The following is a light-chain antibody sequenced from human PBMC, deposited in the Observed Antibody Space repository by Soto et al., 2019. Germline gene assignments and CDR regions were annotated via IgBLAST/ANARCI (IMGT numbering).Light chain of an antibody. Sequence: DIQMTQSPSTLSASVGARVTITCRASESISGWLAWYQQKPGKAPKLLIYDASKLESGVPSRFSGSESGTEYTLNISRLQPDDFGNYYCQQYKRTYTVGQGTKVDIK. V-gene: IGKV1-5*01. CDR2: DAS. J-gene: IGKJ2*01. CDR3: QQYKRTYT. CDR1: ESISGW.